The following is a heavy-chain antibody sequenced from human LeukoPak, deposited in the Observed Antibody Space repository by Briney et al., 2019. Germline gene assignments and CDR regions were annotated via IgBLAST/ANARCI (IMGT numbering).Heavy chain of an antibody. CDR3: ARGFGYGSGSYYNAFDI. CDR1: GFTFSDYY. Sequence: GGSLRLSCAASGFTFSDYYMSWIRQAPGKGLEWVSGINWNGGSTGYADSVKGRFTISRDNAKNSLYLQMNSLRAEDTALYYCARGFGYGSGSYYNAFDIWGQGTMVTVSS. CDR2: INWNGGST. V-gene: IGHV3-20*04. D-gene: IGHD3-10*01. J-gene: IGHJ3*02.